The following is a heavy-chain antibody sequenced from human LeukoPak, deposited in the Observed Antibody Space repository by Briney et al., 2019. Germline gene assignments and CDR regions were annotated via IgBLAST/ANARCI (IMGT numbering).Heavy chain of an antibody. CDR1: GFTFSSYG. Sequence: GGFLRLSCAASGFTFSSYGMHWVRQAPGKGLEWVAFIRYDGSNKYYADSVKGRFTISRDNAKNTLNLQMNSLRAEDTAVYYCAKRGYCRGGTCFSHDAFDIWGQGTMVTVSS. J-gene: IGHJ3*02. CDR3: AKRGYCRGGTCFSHDAFDI. D-gene: IGHD2-15*01. CDR2: IRYDGSNK. V-gene: IGHV3-30*02.